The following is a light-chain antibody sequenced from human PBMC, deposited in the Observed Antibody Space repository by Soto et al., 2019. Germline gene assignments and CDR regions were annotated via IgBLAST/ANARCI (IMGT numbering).Light chain of an antibody. CDR1: QDIRNN. V-gene: IGKV1-17*01. Sequence: DLQMTQSPSSLSASVGDRVTITCRASQDIRNNLGWYQQEPGKAPKRLQGGVPSRFSGSGSGTEFTLTISSLQPEEFATYYCLQHNAYPWTFGQGTKVEIK. CDR3: LQHNAYPWT. J-gene: IGKJ1*01.